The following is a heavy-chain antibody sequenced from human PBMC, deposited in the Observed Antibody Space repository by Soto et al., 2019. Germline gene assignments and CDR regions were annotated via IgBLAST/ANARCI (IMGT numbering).Heavy chain of an antibody. Sequence: GGSLRLSCAASGFTVSSNYMSWVRQAPGKGLEWVSVIYSGGSTYYADSVKGRFTISRHNSKNTLYLQMNSLRAEDTAVYYCARDERVISTYSGYAKGGYYYMDVWGKGTTVTVSS. V-gene: IGHV3-53*04. CDR2: IYSGGST. J-gene: IGHJ6*03. CDR1: GFTVSSNY. D-gene: IGHD5-12*01. CDR3: ARDERVISTYSGYAKGGYYYMDV.